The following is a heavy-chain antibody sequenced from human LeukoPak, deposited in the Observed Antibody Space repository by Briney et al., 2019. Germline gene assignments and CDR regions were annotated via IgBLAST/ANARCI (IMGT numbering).Heavy chain of an antibody. Sequence: GESLKISCKGSGYSFTSYWIGWVRQMPGKGLEWLGIIYPGDSDTRFSPSFQGQVTISADKSISTAYLQWSSLKASDTAMYYCARPGIVGATMSYFEDWGQGTLVTVSS. V-gene: IGHV5-51*01. J-gene: IGHJ4*02. CDR3: ARPGIVGATMSYFED. CDR1: GYSFTSYW. D-gene: IGHD1-26*01. CDR2: IYPGDSDT.